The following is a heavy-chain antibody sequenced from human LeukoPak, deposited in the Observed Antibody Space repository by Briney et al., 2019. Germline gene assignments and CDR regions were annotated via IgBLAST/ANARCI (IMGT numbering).Heavy chain of an antibody. CDR1: GFTFSSYS. Sequence: GGSLRLSCAASGFTFSSYSMNWVRQAPGKGLEWVSSITGSSTYIYYADSVQGRFTISRDNVKNSLYLQMNSLRAEDTAVYYCARDSYGSGRRFDYWGQGTLVTVSS. D-gene: IGHD3-10*01. V-gene: IGHV3-21*01. CDR3: ARDSYGSGRRFDY. CDR2: ITGSSTYI. J-gene: IGHJ4*02.